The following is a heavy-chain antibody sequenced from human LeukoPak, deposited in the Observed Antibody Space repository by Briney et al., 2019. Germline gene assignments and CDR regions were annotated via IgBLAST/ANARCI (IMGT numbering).Heavy chain of an antibody. CDR2: IYYSGST. CDR3: ARDRYCSGGSCFRAFDI. J-gene: IGHJ3*02. D-gene: IGHD2-15*01. CDR1: GGSISSYY. V-gene: IGHV4-59*01. Sequence: PSETLSLTCTVSGGSISSYYWSWIRQPPGKGLEWIGYIYYSGSTNYNPSLKSRVTISVDTSKNQFSLKLSSVTAADTAVYYCARDRYCSGGSCFRAFDIWGQGTMVTVSS.